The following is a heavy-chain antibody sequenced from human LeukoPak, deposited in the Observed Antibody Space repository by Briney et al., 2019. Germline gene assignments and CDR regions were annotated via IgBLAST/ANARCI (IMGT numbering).Heavy chain of an antibody. Sequence: AGGSLRLSCAASGFTFSSYAMSWVRQASGKGLEWVSAISGSGGSTYYADSVKGRFTISRDNSKNTLYLQMNSLRAEDTAVYYCAKESAYGDVLDYWGQGTLVTVSS. CDR1: GFTFSSYA. J-gene: IGHJ4*02. CDR2: ISGSGGST. D-gene: IGHD4-17*01. CDR3: AKESAYGDVLDY. V-gene: IGHV3-23*01.